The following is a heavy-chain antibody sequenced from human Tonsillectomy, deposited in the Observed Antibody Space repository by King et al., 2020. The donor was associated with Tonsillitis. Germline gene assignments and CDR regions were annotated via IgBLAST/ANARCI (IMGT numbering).Heavy chain of an antibody. D-gene: IGHD2-2*02. CDR2: ISANNDNT. CDR3: ARRSQVGYCSSTRCYTGHHFDY. J-gene: IGHJ4*02. CDR1: GYTFTSYG. V-gene: IGHV1-18*01. Sequence: QLVQSGAEVKKPGASVKVSCKASGYTFTSYGINWVRQAPGQGLEWMGWISANNDNTNYAQKIQGRVTMTTDTSTSTAYMELRSLRSDDTAVYYCARRSQVGYCSSTRCYTGHHFDYWGQGTLVTVSS.